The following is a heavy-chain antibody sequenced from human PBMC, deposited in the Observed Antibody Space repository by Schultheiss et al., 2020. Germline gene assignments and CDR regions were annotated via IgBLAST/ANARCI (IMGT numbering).Heavy chain of an antibody. CDR3: AAGGEMATLGAFDI. D-gene: IGHD5-24*01. CDR2: IRHRWSP. J-gene: IGHJ3*02. V-gene: IGHV4-59*13. Sequence: TLSLTCNISGDSIRSYYWNWIRQPPGKPLEWIGYIRHRWSPNYSPSLKSRVSLLEDTSKNQFSLRLTSVTAADTAVYYCAAGGEMATLGAFDIWGQGTMVTVSS. CDR1: GDSIRSYY.